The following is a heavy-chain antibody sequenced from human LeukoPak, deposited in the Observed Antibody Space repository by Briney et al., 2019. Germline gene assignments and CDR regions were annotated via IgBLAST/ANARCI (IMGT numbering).Heavy chain of an antibody. CDR1: GGTFSGYA. J-gene: IGHJ4*02. D-gene: IGHD3-22*01. CDR3: ARDAYYYDSSGYYGHDY. Sequence: SVKVSCKASGGTFSGYAISWVRQAPGQGLEWMGGIIPIFGTANYAQKFQGRVTITADESTSTAYMELSSLRSEDTAVYYCARDAYYYDSSGYYGHDYWGQGTLVTVSS. V-gene: IGHV1-69*13. CDR2: IIPIFGTA.